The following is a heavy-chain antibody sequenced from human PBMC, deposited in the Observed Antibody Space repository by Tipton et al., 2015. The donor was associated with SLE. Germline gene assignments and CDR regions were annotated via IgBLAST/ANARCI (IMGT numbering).Heavy chain of an antibody. V-gene: IGHV4-59*01. CDR2: IYYRGST. CDR3: ARTFPYGGFDP. D-gene: IGHD4-23*01. CDR1: GGSISSYY. J-gene: IGHJ5*02. Sequence: TLSLTCTVSGGSISSYYWSWIRQPPGKGLEWIGYIYYRGSTNYNPSLKSRVTISVDTSKNQFSLKLSSVTAADTAVYYCARTFPYGGFDPWGQGTLVTVSS.